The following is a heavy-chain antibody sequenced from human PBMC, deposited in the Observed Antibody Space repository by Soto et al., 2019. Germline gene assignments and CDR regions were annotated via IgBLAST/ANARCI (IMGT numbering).Heavy chain of an antibody. CDR1: GFTFSSYA. J-gene: IGHJ4*02. Sequence: EVQLVESGGGLVQPGGSLRLSCAASGFTFSSYAMHWVRQAPGKGLEYVSAISSNGGSTYYAISVKGRFTISRDNSKNTLYLQMGSLRAEDMVVYYWGRQGRAVSSYYFNSWAQGPLAPVSS. D-gene: IGHD3-10*01. V-gene: IGHV3-64*01. CDR2: ISSNGGST. CDR3: GRQGRAVSSYYFNS.